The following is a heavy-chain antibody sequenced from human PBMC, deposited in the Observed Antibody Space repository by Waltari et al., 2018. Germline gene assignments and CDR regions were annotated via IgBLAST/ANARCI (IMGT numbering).Heavy chain of an antibody. D-gene: IGHD6-13*01. V-gene: IGHV3-23*01. J-gene: IGHJ4*02. CDR3: AKAIRELGIAAAAPFDY. CDR1: GFLLSSHA. Sequence: VQLLESGGGFVQPGGSLRLTCAASGFLLSSHAMSRVLPLLGKGLEWVSAINGSGGSTYYEDAVKGRFTISRDNSKNTLYLQMNSLRAEDTAVYYCAKAIRELGIAAAAPFDYWGQGTLVTVSS. CDR2: INGSGGST.